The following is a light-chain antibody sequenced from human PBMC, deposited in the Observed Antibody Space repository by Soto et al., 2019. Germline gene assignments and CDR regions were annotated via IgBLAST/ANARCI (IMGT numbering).Light chain of an antibody. CDR2: RNN. Sequence: QSVLTQPPSVSGAPGQRATISCTGSSSNIGAGYDVHWYQQLPGTAPKLLIFRNNNRPSGVPDRFSGSKSGNTAYLTISGLQVADEAEYFCFSFTTTSTHVFGTGTKVTVL. J-gene: IGLJ1*01. V-gene: IGLV1-40*01. CDR3: FSFTTTSTHV. CDR1: SSNIGAGYD.